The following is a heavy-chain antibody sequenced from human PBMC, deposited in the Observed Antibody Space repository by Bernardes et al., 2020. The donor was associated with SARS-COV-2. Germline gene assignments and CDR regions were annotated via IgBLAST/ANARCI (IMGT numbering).Heavy chain of an antibody. V-gene: IGHV3-7*01. CDR3: ARIDDVTGRDY. CDR1: GFTLSSYW. CDR2: IQGDGRQR. Sequence: GRSLRLARAASGFTLSSYWMCWVRHSPGMGREWLANIQGDGRQRSSADSLGGRFVISSDNAKNLLFLQMDSLRADDTAVYYCARIDDVTGRDYWGQGTLVTVSS. D-gene: IGHD3-9*01. J-gene: IGHJ4*02.